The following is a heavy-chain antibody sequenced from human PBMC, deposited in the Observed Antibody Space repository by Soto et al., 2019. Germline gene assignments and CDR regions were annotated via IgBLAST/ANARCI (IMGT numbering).Heavy chain of an antibody. V-gene: IGHV3-23*01. CDR3: AVDEGALWSGKSLIQP. D-gene: IGHD3-3*01. CDR1: GFTFRSSV. J-gene: IGHJ1*01. Sequence: EVQLLESGGGLVQPGGSLRLSCAASGFTFRSSVMSWVRQAPGKGLEGVSHISGSGGRTYYADSVKGRVTIYRDNSKNTLDLQMHSLRAEDTAVYFCAVDEGALWSGKSLIQPWGQGTPVTVSS. CDR2: ISGSGGRT.